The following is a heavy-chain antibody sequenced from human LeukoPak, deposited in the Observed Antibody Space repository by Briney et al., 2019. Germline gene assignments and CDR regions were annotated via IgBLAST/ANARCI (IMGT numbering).Heavy chain of an antibody. Sequence: PGGSLRLSFAASGFTFSSYSMNWVRQAPGKGLEWVSSISSSSSYIYYADSVKGRFTISRDNAKNSLYLQMNSLRAEDTAVYYCARSVGAEEYFQHWGQGTLVTVSS. CDR3: ARSVGAEEYFQH. V-gene: IGHV3-21*01. J-gene: IGHJ1*01. CDR2: ISSSSSYI. CDR1: GFTFSSYS. D-gene: IGHD1-26*01.